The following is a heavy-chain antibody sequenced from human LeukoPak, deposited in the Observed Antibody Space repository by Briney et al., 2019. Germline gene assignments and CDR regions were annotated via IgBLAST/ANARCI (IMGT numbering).Heavy chain of an antibody. CDR3: ARDSSIRIAVAGNFDY. CDR1: GYTFTSYG. Sequence: ASVKVSCKASGYTFTSYGISWVRQAPGQGLEWMGWISAYNGNTNYAQKLQGRVTMATDTSTSTAYMELRSLRSDDTAVCYCARDSSIRIAVAGNFDYWGQGTLVTVSS. D-gene: IGHD6-19*01. V-gene: IGHV1-18*01. CDR2: ISAYNGNT. J-gene: IGHJ4*02.